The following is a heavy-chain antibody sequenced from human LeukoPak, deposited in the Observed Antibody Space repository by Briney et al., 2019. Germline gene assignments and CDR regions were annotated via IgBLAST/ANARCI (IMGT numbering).Heavy chain of an antibody. CDR1: GYTFTDYY. Sequence: VASVKVSCKASGYTFTDYYMHWVRQAPGQGLEWMGWIDPRSGGTNFARKSQGRATMTRDTSISTAYMELSRLTSDDTAVYYCTSSDYTSSDYWGQGTLVTVSS. D-gene: IGHD2-2*02. CDR3: TSSDYTSSDY. J-gene: IGHJ4*02. V-gene: IGHV1-2*02. CDR2: IDPRSGGT.